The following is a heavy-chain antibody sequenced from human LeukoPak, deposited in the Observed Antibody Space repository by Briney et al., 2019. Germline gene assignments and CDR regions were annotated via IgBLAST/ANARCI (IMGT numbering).Heavy chain of an antibody. V-gene: IGHV3-74*01. CDR1: GFTFTSYW. Sequence: PGGSLRLSFSASGFTFTSYWMHWVRQAPGKGLVWVSRINTDGSNTIYADSVKGRFTISRDNAKNTLYLQMNSLRAEDTAVYYCARDRVDHSSSSDWFDPWGQGTLVIVSP. CDR3: ARDRVDHSSSSDWFDP. D-gene: IGHD6-6*01. J-gene: IGHJ5*02. CDR2: INTDGSNT.